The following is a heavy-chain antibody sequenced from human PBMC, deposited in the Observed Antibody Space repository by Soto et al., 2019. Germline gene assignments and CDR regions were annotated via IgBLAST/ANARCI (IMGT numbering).Heavy chain of an antibody. CDR2: ISYDGSNK. CDR1: VFAFSSYA. V-gene: IGHV3-30-3*01. Sequence: GSLRLSCAAPVFAFSSYAMHWVRQAPGKGLEWVAVISYDGSNKYYADSVKGRFTISRDNSKNTLYLQMNSLRAEDTAVYYCARWAGGVIVKPHKTLDYYYYGMDVWGQGTTVTVS. CDR3: ARWAGGVIVKPHKTLDYYYYGMDV. J-gene: IGHJ6*02. D-gene: IGHD3-16*02.